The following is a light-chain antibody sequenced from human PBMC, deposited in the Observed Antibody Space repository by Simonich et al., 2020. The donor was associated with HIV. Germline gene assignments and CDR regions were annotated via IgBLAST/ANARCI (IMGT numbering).Light chain of an antibody. CDR1: QSVSSSY. J-gene: IGKJ3*01. CDR2: DAS. Sequence: EIVMTQSPGTLSLSPGERATLSCRASQSVSSSYLAWYQQKPGLAPRLLIYDASSRATGIPDRFSGSGSGTDFTLTISRLEPEDFAVYYCQQYGSSPRTFGPGTKVDIK. CDR3: QQYGSSPRT. V-gene: IGKV3D-20*01.